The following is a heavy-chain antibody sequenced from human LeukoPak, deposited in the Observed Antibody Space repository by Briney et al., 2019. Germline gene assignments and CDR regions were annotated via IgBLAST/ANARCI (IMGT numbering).Heavy chain of an antibody. D-gene: IGHD3-10*01. J-gene: IGHJ4*02. Sequence: SGTLSLTCTVSGGSISGYYWSWIRQPPGKGLEWIGFISYSGGTNYNPSLKSRVTISVDTSKKQFSLKLSSVTAADTAVYYCARGALRFDYWGQGTLVTVSS. V-gene: IGHV4-59*01. CDR2: ISYSGGT. CDR1: GGSISGYY. CDR3: ARGALRFDY.